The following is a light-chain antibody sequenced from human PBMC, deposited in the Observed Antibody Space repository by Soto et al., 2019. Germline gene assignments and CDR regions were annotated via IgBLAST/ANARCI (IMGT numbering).Light chain of an antibody. CDR3: HQYGASPQT. CDR2: GAS. Sequence: EVVLTQSPGTLSLSPGERATLSCRASQSVSSSYLAWYQHKRGQAPRLLMYGASSRATGVPDRFSGWGSGTDFTLTISSLEPEDFAVYYCHQYGASPQTFGQGTKVEVK. J-gene: IGKJ1*01. CDR1: QSVSSSY. V-gene: IGKV3-20*01.